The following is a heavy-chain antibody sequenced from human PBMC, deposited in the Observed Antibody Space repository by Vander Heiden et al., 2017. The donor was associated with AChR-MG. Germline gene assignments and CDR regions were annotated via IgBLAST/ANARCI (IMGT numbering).Heavy chain of an antibody. J-gene: IGHJ4*02. CDR2: ISGSGGST. D-gene: IGHD4-17*01. CDR1: GFTFSSSA. Sequence: EVQLLESGGGLVQPGGSLRLSCAASGFTFSSSAMSWVRQAPGQGLEWVSAISGSGGSTYYADSVKGRFTISRDNSKNTLYLQMNSLRAEDTAVYYCAKDRFDYGDYPLFDYWGQGTLVTVSS. CDR3: AKDRFDYGDYPLFDY. V-gene: IGHV3-23*01.